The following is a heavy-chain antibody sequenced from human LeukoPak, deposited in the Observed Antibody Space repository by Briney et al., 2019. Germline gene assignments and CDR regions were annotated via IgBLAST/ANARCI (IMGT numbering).Heavy chain of an antibody. D-gene: IGHD3-22*01. J-gene: IGHJ2*01. V-gene: IGHV3-48*01. CDR3: AKDGYYDSSAYYYVRYFDL. CDR2: ISSSSSTI. CDR1: GFTFSSYS. Sequence: GGSLRLSCAASGFTFSSYSMNWVRQAPGKGLECVFYISSSSSTIYYADSVKGRFTISRDNAKNSLYLQMNSLRAEDTAVYYCAKDGYYDSSAYYYVRYFDLWGRGTLVTVSS.